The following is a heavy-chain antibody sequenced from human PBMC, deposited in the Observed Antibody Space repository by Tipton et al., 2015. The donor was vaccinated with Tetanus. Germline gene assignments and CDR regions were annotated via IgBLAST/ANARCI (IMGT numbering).Heavy chain of an antibody. J-gene: IGHJ4*02. CDR2: IYYSGST. Sequence: TLSLTCTVSGGSISSYYWSWIRQPPGKGLEWIGYIYYSGSTNYNPSLKSRVTISVDTSKNQFSLKLSSVTAADTAVYYCARGGTMVHGVILQDHFYYWGQGTLVTVSS. CDR1: GGSISSYY. D-gene: IGHD3-10*01. V-gene: IGHV4-59*01. CDR3: ARGGTMVHGVILQDHFYY.